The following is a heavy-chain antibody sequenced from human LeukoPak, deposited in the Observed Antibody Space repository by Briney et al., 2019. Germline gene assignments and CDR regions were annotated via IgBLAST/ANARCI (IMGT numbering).Heavy chain of an antibody. CDR2: ISYDGSNK. D-gene: IGHD6-19*01. CDR1: GFTFSSYA. V-gene: IGHV3-30-3*01. CDR3: VSNRDSSGWYSRGYYYYGMDV. Sequence: PGRSLRLSCAASGFTFSSYAMHWVRQAPGKGLEWVAVISYDGSNKYYADSVKGRFTISRDNSKNTLYLQMNSLRAEDTAVYYCVSNRDSSGWYSRGYYYYGMDVWGQGTTVTVSS. J-gene: IGHJ6*02.